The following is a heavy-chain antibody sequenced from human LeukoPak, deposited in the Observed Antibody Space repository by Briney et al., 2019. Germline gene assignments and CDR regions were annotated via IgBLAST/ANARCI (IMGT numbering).Heavy chain of an antibody. CDR2: IYYSGST. D-gene: IGHD6-19*01. V-gene: IGHV4-59*01. CDR1: GGSISSYY. J-gene: IGHJ4*02. CDR3: ARGSSPGYSSGLAFDY. Sequence: SETLSLTCTVSGGSISSYYWSWIRQPPGKGLEWIGYIYYSGSTNYNPSLKSRVTISVDTSKNQFSLKLSSVTAADTAVYCCARGSSPGYSSGLAFDYWGQGTLVTVSS.